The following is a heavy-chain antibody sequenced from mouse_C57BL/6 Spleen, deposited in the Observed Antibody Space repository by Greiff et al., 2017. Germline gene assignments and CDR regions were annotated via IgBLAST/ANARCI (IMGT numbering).Heavy chain of an antibody. CDR1: GFTFSSYG. V-gene: IGHV5-6*01. D-gene: IGHD1-1*01. CDR2: ISSGGSYT. CDR3: ARILLRPFDY. Sequence: EVKLMESGGDLVKPGGSLKLSCAASGFTFSSYGMSWVRQTPDKRLEWVATISSGGSYTYYPDSVKGRFTISRDNAKNTLYLQMSSLKSEDTAMYYCARILLRPFDYWGQGTTLTVSS. J-gene: IGHJ2*01.